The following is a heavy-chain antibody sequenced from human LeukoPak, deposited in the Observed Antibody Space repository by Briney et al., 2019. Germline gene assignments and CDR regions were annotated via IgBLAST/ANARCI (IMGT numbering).Heavy chain of an antibody. J-gene: IGHJ4*02. D-gene: IGHD3/OR15-3a*01. V-gene: IGHV3-23*01. CDR2: ISGSGGST. CDR3: ARGYPLDWNYFDY. Sequence: GGSLRLSCAASGFTFSSYAMSWVRQAPGKGLEWVSAISGSGGSTYYVDSVKGRFTISRDNSKNTLYLQMNSLRAEDTAVYYCARGYPLDWNYFDYWGQGTLVTVSS. CDR1: GFTFSSYA.